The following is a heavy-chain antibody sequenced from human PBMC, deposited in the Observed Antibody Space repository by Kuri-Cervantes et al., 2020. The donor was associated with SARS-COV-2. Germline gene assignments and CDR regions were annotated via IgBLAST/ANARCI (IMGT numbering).Heavy chain of an antibody. CDR3: ARDQVVVVPAAMNDYYYYYMDV. V-gene: IGHV3-33*01. CDR2: IWYDGSNK. Sequence: GESLKISCAASGFTFSSYGMHWVRQAPGKGLEWVAVIWYDGSNKYYADSVKGRFTISRDNSKNTLYLQMNSLRAEDTAVYYCARDQVVVVPAAMNDYYYYYMDVWGKGTTVTASS. J-gene: IGHJ6*03. D-gene: IGHD2-2*01. CDR1: GFTFSSYG.